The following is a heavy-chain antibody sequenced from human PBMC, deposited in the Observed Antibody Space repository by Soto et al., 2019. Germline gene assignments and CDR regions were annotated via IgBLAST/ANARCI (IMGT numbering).Heavy chain of an antibody. V-gene: IGHV4-39*01. CDR2: IYYSGST. J-gene: IGHJ4*02. Sequence: PSETLSLTCTVSGGSINRSTHYWGWIRQPPGKGLEWIGSIYYSGSTYYNPSLKSRVTISVDTSKNQFSLKLSSVTAADTAVYYCARQPESTSYFDYWGQGILVTVS. CDR3: ARQPESTSYFDY. CDR1: GGSINRSTHY. D-gene: IGHD2-2*01.